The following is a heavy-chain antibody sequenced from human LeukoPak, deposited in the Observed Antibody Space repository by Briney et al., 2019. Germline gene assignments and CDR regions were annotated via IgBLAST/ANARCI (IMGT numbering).Heavy chain of an antibody. J-gene: IGHJ4*02. D-gene: IGHD1-26*01. CDR2: IYPGDSDT. V-gene: IGHV5-51*01. CDR3: ARSYSGSYPYFDY. Sequence: GESLKISCKGSGYSFTSYWIGWVRQMPGKGLEWMGIIYPGDSDTRYSPSFQGQVTIPADKSISTAYLQWSSLKASDTAMYHCARSYSGSYPYFDYWGQGTLVTVSS. CDR1: GYSFTSYW.